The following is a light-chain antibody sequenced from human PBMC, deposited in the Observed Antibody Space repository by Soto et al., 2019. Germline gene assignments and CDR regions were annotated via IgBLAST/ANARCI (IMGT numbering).Light chain of an antibody. CDR1: RRVSTSY. Sequence: EIVLTQSPGTLSLSPGERATLSCRASRRVSTSYLAWYQQKPGQAPRLLIYGASSRATGIPDRFSGSGSGTDFTLTISRLEPEDIAVYYCQPYGSSLWTFGQGNKVEIK. V-gene: IGKV3-20*01. CDR3: QPYGSSLWT. J-gene: IGKJ1*01. CDR2: GAS.